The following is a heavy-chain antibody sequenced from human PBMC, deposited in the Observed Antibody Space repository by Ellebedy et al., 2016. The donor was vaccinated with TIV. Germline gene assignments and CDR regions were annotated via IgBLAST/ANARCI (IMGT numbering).Heavy chain of an antibody. CDR1: GGSISTYY. D-gene: IGHD6-19*01. Sequence: MPSETLSLTCTVSGGSISTYYWSWIRQPPGKGLEWIGYIYYSGSTNYNPSLKSRVTISVDTSKNQFSLKLSSVTAADTAVYYCARHGSARGYFDYWGHGTLVTVPS. V-gene: IGHV4-59*08. CDR2: IYYSGST. CDR3: ARHGSARGYFDY. J-gene: IGHJ4*01.